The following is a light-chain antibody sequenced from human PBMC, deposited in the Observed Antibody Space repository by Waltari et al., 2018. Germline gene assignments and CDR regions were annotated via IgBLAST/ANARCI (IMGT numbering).Light chain of an antibody. Sequence: QSALTQPPSASGSPGQSVTISCTGTRSDVGAYNYVSWYQQHPGKAPKFMIYEVNKRPSGVPDRFSGSKSGNTASLTISGLQAEDEADYYCFSYAGSNTFVFGTGTEVTVL. V-gene: IGLV2-8*01. CDR2: EVN. J-gene: IGLJ1*01. CDR1: RSDVGAYNY. CDR3: FSYAGSNTFV.